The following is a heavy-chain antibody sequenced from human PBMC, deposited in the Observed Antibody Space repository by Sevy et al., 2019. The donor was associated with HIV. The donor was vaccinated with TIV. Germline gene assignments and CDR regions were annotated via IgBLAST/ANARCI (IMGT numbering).Heavy chain of an antibody. CDR2: ISYDGSNK. CDR3: ARGGGWELRASYFDY. D-gene: IGHD1-26*01. Sequence: GGSLRLSCAASGFTFSSYAMHWVRQAPGKGLEWVAVISYDGSNKYYADSVKGRFTISRDNSKNTLYLQMNSLRAEDTAVYYSARGGGWELRASYFDYWGQGTLVTVSS. J-gene: IGHJ4*02. CDR1: GFTFSSYA. V-gene: IGHV3-30-3*01.